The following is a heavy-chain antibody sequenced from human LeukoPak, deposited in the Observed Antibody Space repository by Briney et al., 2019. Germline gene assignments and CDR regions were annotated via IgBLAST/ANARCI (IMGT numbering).Heavy chain of an antibody. Sequence: GGSLRLSCVASGFTFSNYVMNWVRQAPGKGLECVSSIRGSGTSTYYADSVKGRFTISRDNSKNTLYLQMNSLRAEDTAVYYCARLVRTYYYGSGSYDYWGQGTLVTVSS. CDR3: ARLVRTYYYGSGSYDY. CDR2: IRGSGTST. V-gene: IGHV3-23*01. CDR1: GFTFSNYV. D-gene: IGHD3-10*01. J-gene: IGHJ4*02.